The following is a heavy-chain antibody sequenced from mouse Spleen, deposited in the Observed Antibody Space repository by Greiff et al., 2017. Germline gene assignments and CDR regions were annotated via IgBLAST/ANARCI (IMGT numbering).Heavy chain of an antibody. V-gene: IGHV1-47*01. CDR2: FHPYNDDT. D-gene: IGHD2-1*01. CDR3: ARSLYGNYGSFAY. CDR1: GYTFTTYP. J-gene: IGHJ3*01. Sequence: VKVVESGAELVKPGASVKMSCKASGYTFTTYPIEWMKQNHGKSLEWIGNFHPYNDDTKYNEKFKGKATLTVEKSSSTVYLELSRLTSDDSAVYYCARSLYGNYGSFAYWGQGTLVTVSA.